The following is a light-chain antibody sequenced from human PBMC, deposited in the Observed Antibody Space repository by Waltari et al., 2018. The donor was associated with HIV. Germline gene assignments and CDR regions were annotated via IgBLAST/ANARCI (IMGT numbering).Light chain of an antibody. J-gene: IGLJ2*01. CDR1: SSNIGYNY. Sequence: QSVLTQPPSVSATPGQKVTISCSGSSSNIGYNYVFWYQQLPGTAPKLLSYDNNKRPSGIPDRFSGSNSGTSATLGITRLQTGDEADYYCATWDSGLSAVVFGGGTKLTVL. CDR2: DNN. V-gene: IGLV1-51*01. CDR3: ATWDSGLSAVV.